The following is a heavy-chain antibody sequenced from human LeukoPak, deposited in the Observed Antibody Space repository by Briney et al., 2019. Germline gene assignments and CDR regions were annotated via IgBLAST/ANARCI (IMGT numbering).Heavy chain of an antibody. CDR3: ATAKSSWYGSYYYYYGMDV. J-gene: IGHJ6*02. V-gene: IGHV1-8*01. CDR2: MNPNSGNT. D-gene: IGHD6-13*01. Sequence: ASVKVSCKASGYTFTSYDINWVRQATGQGLEWMGWMNPNSGNTGYAQKFQGRVTMTRDTSISTAYMELSSLRSEDTAVYYCATAKSSWYGSYYYYYGMDVWGQGTTVTVSS. CDR1: GYTFTSYD.